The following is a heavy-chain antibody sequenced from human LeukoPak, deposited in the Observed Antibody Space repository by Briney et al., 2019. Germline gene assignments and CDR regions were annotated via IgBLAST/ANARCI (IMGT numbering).Heavy chain of an antibody. V-gene: IGHV1-2*02. CDR3: ARDGGYCSGGSCYNYFDY. CDR1: GYTFTGYY. D-gene: IGHD2-15*01. CDR2: INPNSGGT. Sequence: ASVKVSCKAPGYTFTGYYLHWVRQAPGQGLEWMGWINPNSGGTNYAQKFQGRVTMTRDTSISTVYMELGRLRSDDTAVYYCARDGGYCSGGSCYNYFDYWGQGTLVTVSS. J-gene: IGHJ4*02.